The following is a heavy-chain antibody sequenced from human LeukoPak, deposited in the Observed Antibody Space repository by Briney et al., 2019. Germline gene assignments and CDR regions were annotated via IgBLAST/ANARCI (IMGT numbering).Heavy chain of an antibody. Sequence: ASVKVSCKASSYTFTRYGINWVRQAPVQGLEWMGWIIAYNKINYTQKIQGRVTMTTDTYTSKAYMELRNLRSDDTAVYYCARVSAPPDYGDYVSENWFDPWGQGTLVTVSS. CDR2: IIAYNKI. CDR3: ARVSAPPDYGDYVSENWFDP. CDR1: SYTFTRYG. J-gene: IGHJ5*02. V-gene: IGHV1-18*01. D-gene: IGHD4-17*01.